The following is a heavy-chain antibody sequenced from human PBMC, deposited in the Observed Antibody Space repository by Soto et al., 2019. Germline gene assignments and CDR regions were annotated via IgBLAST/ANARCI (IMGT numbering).Heavy chain of an antibody. CDR1: GGNFRRYA. J-gene: IGHJ6*02. Sequence: ASVKVSCKASGGNFRRYAISWVRQAPGQGLEWMGGILPIFGSPSHAQKFRDRVTITADESTSTAYLELTSLISEDTAIYYCVFGDCTSSSCSYYFYGLDVWGQGTTVTVSS. V-gene: IGHV1-69*13. CDR3: VFGDCTSSSCSYYFYGLDV. CDR2: ILPIFGSP. D-gene: IGHD2-2*01.